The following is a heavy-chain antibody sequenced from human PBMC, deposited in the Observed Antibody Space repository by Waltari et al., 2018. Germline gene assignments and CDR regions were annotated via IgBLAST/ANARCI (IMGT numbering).Heavy chain of an antibody. V-gene: IGHV1-69*08. D-gene: IGHD3-10*01. CDR3: ARLGREFNAFDI. CDR1: GGTFSSYA. J-gene: IGHJ3*02. CDR2: IIPIFGTA. Sequence: QVQLVQSGAEVKKPGSSVKVSCKASGGTFSSYAISWVRQAPGQGLEWTGRIIPIFGTANYAQKFQGRVTITADKSTSTAYMELSSLRSEDTAVYYCARLGREFNAFDIWGQGTMVTVSS.